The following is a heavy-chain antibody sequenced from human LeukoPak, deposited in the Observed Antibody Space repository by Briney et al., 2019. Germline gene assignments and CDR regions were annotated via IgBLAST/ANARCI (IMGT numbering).Heavy chain of an antibody. V-gene: IGHV4-31*03. J-gene: IGHJ4*02. CDR1: GGSISSGGYY. CDR2: IDYGGST. D-gene: IGHD2-8*01. CDR3: ARGLYSIVDY. Sequence: PSETLSLTCTVSGGSISSGGYYWSWIRQHPGKGLEWMGYIDYGGSTYYNPSLKSRVTISRDTSKNQFSLKLGSVTAADTAVYYCARGLYSIVDYWGQGTLVTVSS.